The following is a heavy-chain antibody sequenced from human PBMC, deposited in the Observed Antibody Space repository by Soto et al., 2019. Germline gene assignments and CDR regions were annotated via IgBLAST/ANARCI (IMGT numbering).Heavy chain of an antibody. Sequence: GGSLRLSCAASGFTFSSYAMSWVRQAPGKGLEWVSAISGSGGSTYYADSVKGRFTISRDNSKNTLYLQMNSLRAEDTAVYYCAKDGGGNGPIIVATLPYYYYYMDVWGRGTTVTVSS. J-gene: IGHJ6*03. D-gene: IGHD5-12*01. CDR1: GFTFSSYA. V-gene: IGHV3-23*01. CDR3: AKDGGGNGPIIVATLPYYYYYMDV. CDR2: ISGSGGST.